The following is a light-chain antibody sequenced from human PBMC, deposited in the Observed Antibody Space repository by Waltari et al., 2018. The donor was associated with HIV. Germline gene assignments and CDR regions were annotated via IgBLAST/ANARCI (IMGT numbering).Light chain of an antibody. Sequence: QSALTQPASVSGSPAQSITLSCTGTSSDVGGSNYVSWYQQPPGKAPKLMIYEVSNRPSGVSNRFSGSQSGNTASLTISGLQAEDESNYYCSSYTSSDTVVFGGGTKLTVL. CDR3: SSYTSSDTVV. J-gene: IGLJ2*01. V-gene: IGLV2-14*01. CDR1: SSDVGGSNY. CDR2: EVS.